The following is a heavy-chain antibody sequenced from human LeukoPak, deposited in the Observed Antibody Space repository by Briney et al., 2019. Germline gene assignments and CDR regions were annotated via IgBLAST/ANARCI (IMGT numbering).Heavy chain of an antibody. V-gene: IGHV1-2*02. J-gene: IGHJ6*02. CDR1: GYIFTGYH. Sequence: GASVKVSRMASGYIFTGYHIHWVRQAPGQGLEWMGWINPNSGVTNYAQEFQGRVTMTRDTSISTAYMELSRLRSDDTAVYYCARELLGATWHGMDVWGQGTTVTVSS. D-gene: IGHD1-26*01. CDR3: ARELLGATWHGMDV. CDR2: INPNSGVT.